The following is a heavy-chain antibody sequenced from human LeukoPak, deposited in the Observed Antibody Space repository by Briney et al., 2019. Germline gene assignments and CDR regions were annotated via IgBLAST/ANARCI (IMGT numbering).Heavy chain of an antibody. Sequence: RGESLKISCKGSGYSFTSYWIGWVRQMPGKGLEWMGIIYPGDSDSRYSPSFQGQVTISADKSISTAYLQWSSLKASDTAMYYCARGYCSGGSCYDYWGQGTLVTVSS. J-gene: IGHJ4*02. V-gene: IGHV5-51*01. D-gene: IGHD2-15*01. CDR1: GYSFTSYW. CDR2: IYPGDSDS. CDR3: ARGYCSGGSCYDY.